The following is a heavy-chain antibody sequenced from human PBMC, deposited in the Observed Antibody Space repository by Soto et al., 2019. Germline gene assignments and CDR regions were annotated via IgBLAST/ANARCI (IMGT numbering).Heavy chain of an antibody. CDR1: GHSLSSGGYY. J-gene: IGHJ4*02. V-gene: IGHV4-31*03. CDR2: IYFTGST. D-gene: IGHD6-19*01. Sequence: SETLSLTCTVSGHSLSSGGYYWSWIRQLPGKGLEWVGYIYFTGSTLYNPSLKSRLAMSLDTSKNQLSLKLDSVTAADTAIYYCARDWGSSGWPNWGQGILVTVSS. CDR3: ARDWGSSGWPN.